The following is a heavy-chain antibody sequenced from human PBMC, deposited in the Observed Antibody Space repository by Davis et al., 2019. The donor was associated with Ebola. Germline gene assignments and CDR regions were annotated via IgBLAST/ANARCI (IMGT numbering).Heavy chain of an antibody. CDR1: GDSVSSDNSY. J-gene: IGHJ3*01. V-gene: IGHV4-61*01. CDR2: IYSSGST. Sequence: SETLSLTCTVSGDSVSSDNSYWSWIPQPPGKGLDWIGYIYSSGSTNYNPSLKTRVTISLDTSKNHLSLRLTSVTAADTAVYYCARGNCTGGVCGYDAFDFWGQGTMVTVSS. CDR3: ARGNCTGGVCGYDAFDF. D-gene: IGHD2-8*02.